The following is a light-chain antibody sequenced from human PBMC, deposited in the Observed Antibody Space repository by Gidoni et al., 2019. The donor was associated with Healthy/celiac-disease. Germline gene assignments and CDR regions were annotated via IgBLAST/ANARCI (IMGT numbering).Light chain of an antibody. CDR2: NTT. V-gene: IGLV1-44*01. CDR1: YSSVGTNT. J-gene: IGLJ3*02. CDR3: ASWDDSLNGPV. Sequence: QAVLTQPPAVSGTPGPRVTISCSGTYSSVGTNTVNWYQQFPGTAPRLLLLNTTQRPSGVPDRFSGSKSGTSASLAISGLQSEDAADYFCASWDDSLNGPVFGGGTKVTVL.